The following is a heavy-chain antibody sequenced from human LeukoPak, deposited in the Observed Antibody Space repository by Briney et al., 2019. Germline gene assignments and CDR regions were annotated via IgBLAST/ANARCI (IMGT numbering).Heavy chain of an antibody. CDR2: INPSGGST. CDR3: ARDGGNSARSFDI. J-gene: IGHJ3*02. Sequence: ASVKVSCKASGYTFTSYYMHWVRQAPGQGLEWMGIINPSGGSTSYAQKFQGRVTMTRDMSTSTVYMELSSLRSEDTAVYYCARDGGNSARSFDIWGQGTMVTVS. CDR1: GYTFTSYY. V-gene: IGHV1-46*01. D-gene: IGHD4-23*01.